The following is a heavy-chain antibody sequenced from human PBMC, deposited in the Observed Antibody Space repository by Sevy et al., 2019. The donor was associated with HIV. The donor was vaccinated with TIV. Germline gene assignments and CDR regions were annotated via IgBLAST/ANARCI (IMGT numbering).Heavy chain of an antibody. D-gene: IGHD3-3*01. V-gene: IGHV3-23*01. Sequence: GGSLRLSCAASGFTFSSYAMSWVRQAPGKGLEWVSAISGSGGSTYYADSVKGRFTISSDNSKNTLYLQMNSLRAEDTAVYYCAKDSGYYDFWSGYYTNYYYYGMDVWSQGTTVTVSS. CDR3: AKDSGYYDFWSGYYTNYYYYGMDV. CDR1: GFTFSSYA. J-gene: IGHJ6*02. CDR2: ISGSGGST.